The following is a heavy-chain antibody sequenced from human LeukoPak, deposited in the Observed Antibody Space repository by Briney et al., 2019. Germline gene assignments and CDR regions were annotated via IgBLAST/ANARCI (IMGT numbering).Heavy chain of an antibody. J-gene: IGHJ2*01. CDR2: IYYSGST. CDR1: GGSISSYY. V-gene: IGHV4-59*01. Sequence: PSETLSLTCTVSGGSISSYYWSWIRQPPGKGLEWIGYIYYSGSTNYNPSLKSRVTISVDTSKNQFSLKLSSVTAADTAVYYCARRGLGSGSYYNGKSTEYWYFDLWGRGTLVTASS. CDR3: ARRGLGSGSYYNGKSTEYWYFDL. D-gene: IGHD3-10*01.